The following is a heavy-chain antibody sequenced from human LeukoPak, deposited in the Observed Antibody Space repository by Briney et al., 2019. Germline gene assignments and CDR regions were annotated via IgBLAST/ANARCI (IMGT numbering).Heavy chain of an antibody. CDR2: IIPIFGTA. V-gene: IGHV1-69*01. J-gene: IGHJ4*02. Sequence: SVKVSCMASGGTFSSYAISWVRQAPGQGLEWMGGIIPIFGTANYAQKFQGRVTITADESTSTAYMELSSLRSEDTAVYYCARDSSRGSGWYSSPYYYFDYWGQGTLVTVSS. CDR3: ARDSSRGSGWYSSPYYYFDY. CDR1: GGTFSSYA. D-gene: IGHD6-19*01.